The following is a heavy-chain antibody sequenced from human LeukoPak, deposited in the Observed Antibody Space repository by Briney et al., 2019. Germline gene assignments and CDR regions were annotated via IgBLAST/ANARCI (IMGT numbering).Heavy chain of an antibody. Sequence: PGRSLRLSCAASKFAFNTYAMHWVRQAPGQGLEWVALIWHDGSHKFYSNSVRGQFTISRDNSKNTVSLQMNNLRPEDTAVYYCARIIFGSGSYPDFWGQGTLVTVSS. CDR2: IWHDGSHK. V-gene: IGHV3-33*01. CDR1: KFAFNTYA. D-gene: IGHD3-10*01. CDR3: ARIIFGSGSYPDF. J-gene: IGHJ4*02.